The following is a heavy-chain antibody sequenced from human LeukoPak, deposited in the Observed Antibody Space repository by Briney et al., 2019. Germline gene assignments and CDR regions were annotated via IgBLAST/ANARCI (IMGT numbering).Heavy chain of an antibody. Sequence: YGPTLVKPTQTLTLTCTFSGFSLSTSGVGVGWIRQPPGKALEWLALIYWDDDKRYSPSLKGRLTITKDTSKNQVVLTMTNMDPVDTATYYCAHSQQLGIYYYYYMDVWGKGTTVTVSS. J-gene: IGHJ6*03. D-gene: IGHD6-6*01. V-gene: IGHV2-5*02. CDR2: IYWDDDK. CDR3: AHSQQLGIYYYYYMDV. CDR1: GFSLSTSGVG.